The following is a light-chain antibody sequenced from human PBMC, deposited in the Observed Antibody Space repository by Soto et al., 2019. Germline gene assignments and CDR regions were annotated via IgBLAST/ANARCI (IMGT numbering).Light chain of an antibody. CDR2: AAS. J-gene: IGKJ1*01. CDR1: QGISSY. V-gene: IGKV1-8*01. CDR3: QQYYTKPRT. Sequence: AIRMTQSPSSFSASTGDRVTITCRASQGISSYLAWYQQKPGKAPKLLIYAASTLQSGVPSRFSGSGSGTDFTLTISCLQSEDFATYYRQQYYTKPRTFGQGTKVEIK.